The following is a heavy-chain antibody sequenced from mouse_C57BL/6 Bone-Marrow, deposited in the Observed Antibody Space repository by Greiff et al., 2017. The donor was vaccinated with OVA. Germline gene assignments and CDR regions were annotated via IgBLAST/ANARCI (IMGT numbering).Heavy chain of an antibody. Sequence: EVQLQQSGAELVRPGASVKLSCTASGFNIKDDYMHWVKQRPEQGLEWIGWIDPENGDTEYASKFQGKATITADTSSNTAYLQLSSLTSEDTAVYYCTTWDRYFDYWGQVTTLTVSS. V-gene: IGHV14-4*01. CDR2: IDPENGDT. D-gene: IGHD4-1*01. CDR3: TTWDRYFDY. J-gene: IGHJ2*01. CDR1: GFNIKDDY.